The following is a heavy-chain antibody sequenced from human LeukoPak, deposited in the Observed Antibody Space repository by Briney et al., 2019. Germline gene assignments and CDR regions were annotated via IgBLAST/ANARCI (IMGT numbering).Heavy chain of an antibody. Sequence: SETLSLTCTVSGSSISSSSYYWGWIRQPPGKGLEWIGSIYYSGSTYYNPSLKSRVIISVDTSKNQFSLSLNSVTAADTAVYYCARDAYYYDSSGYYILDSWGQGTLVTVSS. D-gene: IGHD3-22*01. V-gene: IGHV4-39*07. J-gene: IGHJ4*02. CDR1: GSSISSSSYY. CDR2: IYYSGST. CDR3: ARDAYYYDSSGYYILDS.